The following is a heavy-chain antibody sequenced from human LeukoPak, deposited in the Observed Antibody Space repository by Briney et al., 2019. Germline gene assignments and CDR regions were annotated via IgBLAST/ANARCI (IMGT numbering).Heavy chain of an antibody. CDR3: TRDESNYYGSGSYLFGMDV. V-gene: IGHV3-9*01. Sequence: GGSLRLSCAASGFTFDDYAMHWVRQAPGKGLEWVSGISWNSNSKGYADSVKGRFTISRDNAKNSLYLQMNSLRGEDTAVYYCTRDESNYYGSGSYLFGMDVWGQGTTVTVSS. D-gene: IGHD3-10*01. CDR1: GFTFDDYA. J-gene: IGHJ6*02. CDR2: ISWNSNSK.